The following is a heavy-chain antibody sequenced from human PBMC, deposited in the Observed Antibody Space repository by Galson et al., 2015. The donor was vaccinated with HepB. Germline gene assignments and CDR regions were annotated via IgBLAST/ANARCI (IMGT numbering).Heavy chain of an antibody. Sequence: SLRLSCAASGFTFSSYWMSWVRQAPGKGLEWVANIKQDGSEKYYVDSVKGRFTISRDNAKNSLYLQMNSLRAEDTAVYYCARDDRAGMSGAFDIWGQGTMVTVSS. CDR2: IKQDGSEK. V-gene: IGHV3-7*03. CDR3: ARDDRAGMSGAFDI. D-gene: IGHD6-13*01. J-gene: IGHJ3*02. CDR1: GFTFSSYW.